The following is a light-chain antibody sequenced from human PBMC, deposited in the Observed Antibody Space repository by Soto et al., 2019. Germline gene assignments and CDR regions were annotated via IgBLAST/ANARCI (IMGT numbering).Light chain of an antibody. Sequence: QSMLTQPASVSGSPGQSITISCTGTSHDIGGYKYVSWYQQHPGKAPKLMIYEVSNRPSGVSNRFSGSKSGNTASLTISGLQTEDEADYYCCAYTSTSALYVFGTGTKLTVL. CDR2: EVS. CDR1: SHDIGGYKY. CDR3: CAYTSTSALYV. V-gene: IGLV2-14*01. J-gene: IGLJ1*01.